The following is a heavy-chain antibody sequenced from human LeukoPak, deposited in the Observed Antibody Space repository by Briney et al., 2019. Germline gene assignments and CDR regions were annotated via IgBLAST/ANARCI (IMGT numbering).Heavy chain of an antibody. CDR3: ARSESGLHVY. CDR2: IYYSGST. CDR1: FGSITSYY. D-gene: IGHD3/OR15-3a*01. J-gene: IGHJ4*02. Sequence: SETLSLTCTVSFGSITSYYWSWIRQPPGKGLEWIGYIYYSGSTNYNPSLKSRVTVSVDTSKNQFSLKLSSVTAADTAVYYCARSESGLHVYWGQGTLVTVSS. V-gene: IGHV4-59*01.